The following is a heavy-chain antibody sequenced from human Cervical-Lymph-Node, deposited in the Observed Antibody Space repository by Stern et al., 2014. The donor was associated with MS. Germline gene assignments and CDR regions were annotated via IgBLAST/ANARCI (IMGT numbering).Heavy chain of an antibody. CDR3: ARHVHDDYGLGDY. V-gene: IGHV4-4*07. CDR2: IYARGSS. Sequence: QVQLVESGPGLVKPSETLSLTCTVSGGSISGYFWSWIRQSAGKGLEWIGRIYARGSSHYNPSLKGRATMSIDTSNNQFSLKLTSVTAADSAVYYCARHVHDDYGLGDYWGQGTLVTVSS. D-gene: IGHD4-17*01. CDR1: GGSISGYF. J-gene: IGHJ4*02.